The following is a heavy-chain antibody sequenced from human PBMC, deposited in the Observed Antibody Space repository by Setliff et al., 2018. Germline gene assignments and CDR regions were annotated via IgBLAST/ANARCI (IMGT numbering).Heavy chain of an antibody. CDR2: IIPMFGT. J-gene: IGHJ6*03. Sequence: GASVKVSCKASGGTFSSYVISWVREAPGQGLEWMGGIIPMFGTNYAQKFQGRVTITADESTSTAYMELSSLRSEDTAVYYCARGRYCSGGSRYYMDVWAKGTTVTVSS. CDR1: GGTFSSYV. D-gene: IGHD2-15*01. V-gene: IGHV1-69*13. CDR3: ARGRYCSGGSRYYMDV.